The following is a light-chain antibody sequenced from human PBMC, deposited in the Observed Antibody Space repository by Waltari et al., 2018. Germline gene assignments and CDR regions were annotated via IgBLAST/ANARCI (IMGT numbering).Light chain of an antibody. Sequence: SQSLLHTDGKTDLHWYLQKPGQPPQLLMYEVSRRFTGVPERFSGSGSGTDFTLTIRRVEADDVGIYYCMQGIHLISFGQGTRLEIK. CDR3: MQGIHLIS. J-gene: IGKJ5*01. V-gene: IGKV2-29*02. CDR1: QSLLHTDGKTD. CDR2: EVS.